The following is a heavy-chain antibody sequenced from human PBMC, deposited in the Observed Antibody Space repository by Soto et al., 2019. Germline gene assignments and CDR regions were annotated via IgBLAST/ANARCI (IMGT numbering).Heavy chain of an antibody. Sequence: EVQLLESGGGLVQPGGSLRPSCAASGFTFSSYAMSWVRQAPGKGLEWVSAISGSGGSTYYADSVKGRFTISRDNSKNKLYLQMNSLSAEDTAVYYCAKDSGYDPNNWFDAWGQGTLVTVSS. CDR3: AKDSGYDPNNWFDA. V-gene: IGHV3-23*01. D-gene: IGHD6-13*01. CDR1: GFTFSSYA. CDR2: ISGSGGST. J-gene: IGHJ5*02.